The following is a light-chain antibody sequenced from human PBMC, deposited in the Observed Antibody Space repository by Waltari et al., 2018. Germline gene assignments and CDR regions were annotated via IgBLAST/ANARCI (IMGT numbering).Light chain of an antibody. CDR1: SGHSSTV. J-gene: IGLJ3*02. Sequence: QLVLPQSPSASASLGASVKLTCTLSSGHSSTVIAWLQQQPGKGPRYLMKVNSDGSHSKGDEIPDRFSGSSSGAERYLTISSLQSEDEADYYCQTGGHGTWVFGGGTKLTVL. CDR2: VNSDGSH. V-gene: IGLV4-69*01. CDR3: QTGGHGTWV.